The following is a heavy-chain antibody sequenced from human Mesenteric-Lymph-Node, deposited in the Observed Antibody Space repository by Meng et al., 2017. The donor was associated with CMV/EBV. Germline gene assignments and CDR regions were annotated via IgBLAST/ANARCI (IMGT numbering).Heavy chain of an antibody. CDR2: MYSGGTT. Sequence: GGSLRLSCAASGFSVNSIYMSWVRQAPGKGLEWVSIMYSGGTTYYADSVKGRFTISRDNSKNTLFLQMNNLAAEDTAMYYCARHPPGGDYYYGMDVWGQGTTVTVSS. J-gene: IGHJ6*02. CDR1: GFSVNSIY. CDR3: ARHPPGGDYYYGMDV. D-gene: IGHD2-15*01. V-gene: IGHV3-53*01.